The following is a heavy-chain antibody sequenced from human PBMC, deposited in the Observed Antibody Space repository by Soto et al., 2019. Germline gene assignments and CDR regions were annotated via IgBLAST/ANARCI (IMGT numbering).Heavy chain of an antibody. CDR2: ISYDGSNK. Sequence: QVQLVESGGGVVQPGRSLRLSCAASGFTFSSYGMHWVRQAPGKGLEWVAVISYDGSNKYYADSVKGRFTISRDNSNNKLSLQMHSLRAEDTAVYYCAKDPTRDGYSLDYWGQGTLVTVST. V-gene: IGHV3-30*18. CDR1: GFTFSSYG. J-gene: IGHJ4*02. CDR3: AKDPTRDGYSLDY. D-gene: IGHD4-4*01.